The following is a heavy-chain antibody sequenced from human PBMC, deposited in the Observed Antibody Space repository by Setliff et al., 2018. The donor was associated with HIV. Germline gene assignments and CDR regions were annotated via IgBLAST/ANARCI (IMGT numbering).Heavy chain of an antibody. V-gene: IGHV4-59*11. D-gene: IGHD3-22*01. CDR2: IYYSGST. Sequence: SETLSLTCTVSGGSISSHYWSWIRQPPGKGLEWIGSIYYSGSTNYNPSLKSRVTISVDTSKNQFSLKLSSVTAADTAVYYCARSRIRGYYDTSPAMAFDIWGQGTMVTVSS. CDR1: GGSISSHY. J-gene: IGHJ3*02. CDR3: ARSRIRGYYDTSPAMAFDI.